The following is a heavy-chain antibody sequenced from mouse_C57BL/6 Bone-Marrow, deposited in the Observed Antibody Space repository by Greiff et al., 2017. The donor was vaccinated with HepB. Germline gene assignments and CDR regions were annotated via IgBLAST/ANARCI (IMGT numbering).Heavy chain of an antibody. CDR2: IDPSDSYT. D-gene: IGHD2-2*01. CDR3: AIYYGYDGAY. Sequence: QVQLKQPGAELVMPGASVKLSCKASGYTFTSYWMHWVKQRPGQGLEWIGEIDPSDSYTNYNQKFKGKSTLTVDKSSSTAYMQLCSLTSEDSAVYYCAIYYGYDGAYWGQGTLVTVSA. J-gene: IGHJ3*01. CDR1: GYTFTSYW. V-gene: IGHV1-69*01.